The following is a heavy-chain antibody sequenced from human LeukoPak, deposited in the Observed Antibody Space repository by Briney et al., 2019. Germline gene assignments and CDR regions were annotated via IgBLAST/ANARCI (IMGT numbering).Heavy chain of an antibody. Sequence: GGSLRLSCAASGFTFSSYAMSWVRQAPGKGLEWVSAISGSGGSTYYADSVKGRFTISRDNSKNTLYLQMNSLRAEDTAVYYCARGGGYDFWSGYYRNYYYYGMDVWGQGTTVTVSS. CDR1: GFTFSSYA. D-gene: IGHD3-3*01. J-gene: IGHJ6*02. CDR2: ISGSGGST. CDR3: ARGGGYDFWSGYYRNYYYYGMDV. V-gene: IGHV3-23*01.